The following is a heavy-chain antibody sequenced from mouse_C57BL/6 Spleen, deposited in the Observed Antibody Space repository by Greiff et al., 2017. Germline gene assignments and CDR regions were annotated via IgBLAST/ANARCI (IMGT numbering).Heavy chain of an antibody. CDR2: FYPGSGSI. Sequence: QVQLQQSGAELVKPGASVKLSCKASGYTFTEYTIHWVKQRSGQGLEWIGWFYPGSGSIKYNEKFKDKATLTADKSSSTVYMELSRLTSEDSAVYVGARHEDYYGSSYGYFDVWGTGTTVTVSS. CDR1: GYTFTEYT. CDR3: ARHEDYYGSSYGYFDV. D-gene: IGHD1-1*01. V-gene: IGHV1-62-2*01. J-gene: IGHJ1*03.